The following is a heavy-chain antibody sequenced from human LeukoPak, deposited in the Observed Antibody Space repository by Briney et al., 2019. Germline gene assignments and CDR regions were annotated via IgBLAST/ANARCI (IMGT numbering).Heavy chain of an antibody. Sequence: GESLKISCKGSGYSFTSYWIGWVRQMPGKGLEWMGIIYPGDSDTRYSPSFQGQVTISADKSISTAYLQWSSLKASDTAMYYCARHGLRVTTDVGDFDYWGQGTLVTVSS. D-gene: IGHD4-17*01. J-gene: IGHJ4*02. CDR3: ARHGLRVTTDVGDFDY. CDR1: GYSFTSYW. V-gene: IGHV5-51*01. CDR2: IYPGDSDT.